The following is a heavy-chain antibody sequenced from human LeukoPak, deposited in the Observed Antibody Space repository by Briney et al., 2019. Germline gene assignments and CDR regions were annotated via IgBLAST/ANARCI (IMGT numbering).Heavy chain of an antibody. D-gene: IGHD2-2*01. J-gene: IGHJ6*03. Sequence: GASVKVSCKASGGTFSSYAISWLRPAPGQGLEWMGGIIPIFGTANYAQKFQGRVTITTDESTSTAYMELSSLRSEDTAVYYCARAPGVVVPAAMLGGYYYYMDVWGKGTTVTVSS. CDR2: IIPIFGTA. CDR1: GGTFSSYA. V-gene: IGHV1-69*05. CDR3: ARAPGVVVPAAMLGGYYYYMDV.